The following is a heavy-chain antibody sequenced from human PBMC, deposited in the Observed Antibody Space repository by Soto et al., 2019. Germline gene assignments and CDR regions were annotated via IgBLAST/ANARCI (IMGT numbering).Heavy chain of an antibody. CDR3: AREYCSSSSCYSWFDP. J-gene: IGHJ5*02. D-gene: IGHD2-2*01. CDR2: INADIGNT. CDR1: GYTLSRYA. Sequence: GASVKVSCQASGYTLSRYAIHWVRQAPGQKLEWMGWINADIGNTKYSPKFQGRGTITRDTSASTAYMELSSLRFEDTAVYYCAREYCSSSSCYSWFDPWGQGTLVTVSS. V-gene: IGHV1-3*01.